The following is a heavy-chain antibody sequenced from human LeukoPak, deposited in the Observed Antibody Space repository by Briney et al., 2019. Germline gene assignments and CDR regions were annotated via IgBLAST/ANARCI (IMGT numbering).Heavy chain of an antibody. D-gene: IGHD5-12*01. J-gene: IGHJ3*02. V-gene: IGHV4-34*01. CDR3: AREYGGYESSAVDAFDI. CDR2: INHSGST. CDR1: GGSFSSYY. Sequence: SETLSLTCAVYGGSFSSYYWSWIRQPPGKGLEWIGEINHSGSTNYNPSLKSRVTISVDTSKNQFYLKLSSVTAADTAVYYCAREYGGYESSAVDAFDIWGQGTMVTVSS.